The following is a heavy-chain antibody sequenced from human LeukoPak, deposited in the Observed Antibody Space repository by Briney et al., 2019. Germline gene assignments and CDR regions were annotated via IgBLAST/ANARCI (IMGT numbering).Heavy chain of an antibody. CDR3: ARASHDYGDYSHFDY. CDR1: GDSISSGDYY. D-gene: IGHD4-17*01. Sequence: SETLSLTCTVSGDSISSGDYYWGWIRQPPGKGLEWIGSIYYSGSTYYNPSLKSRVTISVDTSKNQFSLKLSSVTAADTAVYYCARASHDYGDYSHFDYWGQGTLVTVSS. J-gene: IGHJ4*02. CDR2: IYYSGST. V-gene: IGHV4-39*07.